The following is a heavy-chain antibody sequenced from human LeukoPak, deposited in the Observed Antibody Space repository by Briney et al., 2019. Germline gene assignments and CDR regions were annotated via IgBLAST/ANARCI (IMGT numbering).Heavy chain of an antibody. CDR3: ATSDFWSGYYFTLDY. D-gene: IGHD3-3*01. J-gene: IGHJ4*02. CDR1: GDSISNGGHY. CDR2: FYNSGSI. V-gene: IGHV4-31*03. Sequence: SQTLSLTCTVSGDSISNGGHYWSWIRQHPWKGLEWIGHFYNSGSIYYNPSLKSRVSISVDTSKNQFSLKLSSVTAADTAVYYCATSDFWSGYYFTLDYWGQGTLVTVSS.